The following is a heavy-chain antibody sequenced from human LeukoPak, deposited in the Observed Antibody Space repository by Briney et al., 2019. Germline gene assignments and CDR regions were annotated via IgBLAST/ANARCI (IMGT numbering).Heavy chain of an antibody. D-gene: IGHD3-22*01. J-gene: IGHJ4*02. CDR3: ARAHYYDSSGYSPPFDY. CDR2: ISSSSSYI. Sequence: GGSLRLSCAASGFTFSSYSMNWVRQAPGKGLEWVSSISSSSSYIYYADSVKGRFTISRDNAKNSLYLQMNSLRAEDTAVYYCARAHYYDSSGYSPPFDYWGQGTLVTVSS. CDR1: GFTFSSYS. V-gene: IGHV3-21*01.